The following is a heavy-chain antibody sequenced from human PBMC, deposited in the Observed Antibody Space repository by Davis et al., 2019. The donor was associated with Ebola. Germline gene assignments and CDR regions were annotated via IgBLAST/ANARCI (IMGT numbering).Heavy chain of an antibody. V-gene: IGHV5-10-1*01. D-gene: IGHD2-15*01. CDR3: ARARRYCSGGSCYPRDAFDI. CDR1: GFTFTNYW. J-gene: IGHJ3*02. Sequence: GESLKISCQGVGFTFTNYWIGWVRQMSGIGLDWMGRIDPSDFYTNYSPSFQGHVTISADKSITTAYLQWSSLRASDTAMYYCARARRYCSGGSCYPRDAFDIWGQGTMVTVSS. CDR2: IDPSDFYT.